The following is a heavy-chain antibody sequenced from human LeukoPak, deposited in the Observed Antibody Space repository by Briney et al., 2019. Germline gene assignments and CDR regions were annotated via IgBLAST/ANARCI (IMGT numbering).Heavy chain of an antibody. J-gene: IGHJ4*02. CDR1: GYTFTNYG. CDR3: ARARGSGTYYPFDY. CDR2: ISAYNGNT. D-gene: IGHD3-10*01. V-gene: IGHV1-18*01. Sequence: ASVKVSCKTSGYTFTNYGITWVRQAPGQGPEWMGWISAYNGNTIYAQKLQGRVSMTTDTSTSTAYMELRSLRSDDTALYYCARARGSGTYYPFDYWGQGTLVTVSS.